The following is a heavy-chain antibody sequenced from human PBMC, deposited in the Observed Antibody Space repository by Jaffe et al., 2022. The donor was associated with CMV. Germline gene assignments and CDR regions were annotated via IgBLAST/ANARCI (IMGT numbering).Heavy chain of an antibody. CDR2: IWYDGSNK. D-gene: IGHD6-13*01. V-gene: IGHV3-33*01. Sequence: QVQLVESGGGVVQPGRSLRLSCAASGFTFSSYGMHWVRQAPGKGLEWVAVIWYDGSNKYYADSVKGRFTISRDNSKNTLYLQMNSLRAEDTAVYYCARDEWGYSSSWILIDYWGQGTLVTVSS. J-gene: IGHJ4*02. CDR3: ARDEWGYSSSWILIDY. CDR1: GFTFSSYG.